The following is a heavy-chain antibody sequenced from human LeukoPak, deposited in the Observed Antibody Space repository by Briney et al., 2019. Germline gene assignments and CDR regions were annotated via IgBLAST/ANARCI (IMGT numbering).Heavy chain of an antibody. Sequence: SETLSLTCTVSGYSISSGYYWGWIRQPPGKGLEWIGSIYYSGSTYYNPSLKSRVTISVDTSKNQFSLKLSSVTAADTAVYYCARHGYFEYYFDYWGQGTLVTVSS. V-gene: IGHV4-38-2*02. J-gene: IGHJ4*02. CDR3: ARHGYFEYYFDY. CDR1: GYSISSGYY. D-gene: IGHD3-9*01. CDR2: IYYSGST.